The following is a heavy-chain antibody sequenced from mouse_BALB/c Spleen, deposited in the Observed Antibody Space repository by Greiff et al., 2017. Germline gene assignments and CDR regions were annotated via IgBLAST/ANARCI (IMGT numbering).Heavy chain of an antibody. CDR1: GFTFTDYY. V-gene: IGHV7-3*02. D-gene: IGHD2-3*01. J-gene: IGHJ4*01. Sequence: EVQLVESGGGLVQPGGSLRLSCATSGFTFTDYYMSWVRQPPGKALEWLGFIRNKANGYTTEYSASVKGRFTISRDNSQSILYLQMNTLRAEDSATYYCARSYDGYYAYAMDYWGQGTSVTVSS. CDR2: IRNKANGYTT. CDR3: ARSYDGYYAYAMDY.